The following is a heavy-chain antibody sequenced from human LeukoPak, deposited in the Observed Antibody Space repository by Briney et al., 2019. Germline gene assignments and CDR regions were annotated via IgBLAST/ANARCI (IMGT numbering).Heavy chain of an antibody. CDR2: IRYDGSNK. J-gene: IGHJ4*02. Sequence: GGSLRLSCAASGFTFSSYGMHWVRQAPGKGLEWVAFIRYDGSNKYYADSVKGRFTISRDNSKNTLYLQMNSLRAEDTAVYYCTTVTYYDFWSGPTTWGQGTLVTVSS. D-gene: IGHD3-3*01. CDR1: GFTFSSYG. CDR3: TTVTYYDFWSGPTT. V-gene: IGHV3-30*02.